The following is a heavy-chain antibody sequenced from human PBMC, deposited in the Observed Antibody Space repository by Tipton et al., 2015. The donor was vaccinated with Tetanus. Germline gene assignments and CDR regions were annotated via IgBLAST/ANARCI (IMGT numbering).Heavy chain of an antibody. D-gene: IGHD3-9*01. CDR2: ISAYNGNT. V-gene: IGHV1-18*01. CDR3: ARVGGRYYDILTGYYPCDY. Sequence: QLVQSGPEVKKPGASVKVSCKASGYTFTSYGISWVRQAPGQGLEWMGWISAYNGNTNYAQKLQGRVTMTTDTSTSTAYMELRSLRSDDTAVYYCARVGGRYYDILTGYYPCDYWGQGTLVTVSS. CDR1: GYTFTSYG. J-gene: IGHJ4*02.